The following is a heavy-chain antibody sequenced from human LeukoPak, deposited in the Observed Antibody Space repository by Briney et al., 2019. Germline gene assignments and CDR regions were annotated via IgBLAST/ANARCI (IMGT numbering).Heavy chain of an antibody. CDR1: GGSISSYY. D-gene: IGHD5-18*01. CDR2: IYYSGST. V-gene: IGHV4-59*12. J-gene: IGHJ4*02. CDR3: AREAGGSYGYSRYFDY. Sequence: PSETLSLTCTVSGGSISSYYWSWIRQPPGKGLEWIGYIYYSGSTNYNPSLKSRVTISVDTSKNQFSLKLSSVTAADTAVYYCAREAGGSYGYSRYFDYWGQGTLVTVSS.